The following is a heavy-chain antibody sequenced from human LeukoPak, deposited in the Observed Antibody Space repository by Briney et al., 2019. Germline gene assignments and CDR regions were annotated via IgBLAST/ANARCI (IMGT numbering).Heavy chain of an antibody. CDR1: GFTFSSYG. J-gene: IGHJ6*02. CDR2: ISYDGSNK. V-gene: IGHV3-30*18. CDR3: AKDGMVRGVIITDYYYGMDV. Sequence: GGSLRLSRAASGFTFSSYGMHWVRQAPGKGLEWVAVISYDGSNKYYADSVKGRFTISRDNSKNTLYLQMNSLRAEDTAVYYCAKDGMVRGVIITDYYYGMDVWGQGTTVTVSS. D-gene: IGHD3-10*01.